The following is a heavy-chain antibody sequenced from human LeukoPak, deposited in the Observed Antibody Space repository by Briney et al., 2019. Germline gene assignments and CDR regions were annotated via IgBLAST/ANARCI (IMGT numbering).Heavy chain of an antibody. Sequence: SETLSLTCTVSGGSISNYYWSWIRQPAGKGLEWIGSIYYSGSTYDNPSLKSRVTISVDKSKNQFSLKLSSVTAADTAVYYCTRRSGGLPSDYWGQGTLVTVSS. CDR1: GGSISNYY. CDR2: IYYSGST. CDR3: TRRSGGLPSDY. V-gene: IGHV4-59*05. D-gene: IGHD3-10*01. J-gene: IGHJ4*02.